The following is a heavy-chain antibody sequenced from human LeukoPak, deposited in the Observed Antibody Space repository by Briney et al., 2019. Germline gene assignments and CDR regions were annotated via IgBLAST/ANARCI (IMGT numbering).Heavy chain of an antibody. D-gene: IGHD3-10*01. CDR3: ARGARGSGSYYLDY. CDR2: ISAYNGNT. J-gene: IGHJ4*02. V-gene: IGHV1-18*01. CDR1: GYIFTSYG. Sequence: GASVKVSCKASGYIFTSYGISWVRQAPGQGLEWMGWISAYNGNTNYAQKLQGRVTMTTDTSTSTAYMDLRSLRSDDTAVYYCARGARGSGSYYLDYWGQGTLVTVSS.